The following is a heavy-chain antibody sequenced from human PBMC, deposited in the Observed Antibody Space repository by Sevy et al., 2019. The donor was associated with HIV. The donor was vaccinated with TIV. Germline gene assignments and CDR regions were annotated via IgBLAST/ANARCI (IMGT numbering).Heavy chain of an antibody. V-gene: IGHV3-49*03. J-gene: IGHJ5*02. CDR2: IRRKGSGGAT. Sequence: GGSLRLSCTASGFTFRDYAMAWFRQTPGKGLEWVGLIRRKGSGGATDYAASVKGRFTISRDDSRSIAYLEMNSLKTDDTAVYFCARDYDRRGGKYVSFDPLSQGTLFTVSS. CDR1: GFTFRDYA. CDR3: ARDYDRRGGKYVSFDP. D-gene: IGHD3-3*01.